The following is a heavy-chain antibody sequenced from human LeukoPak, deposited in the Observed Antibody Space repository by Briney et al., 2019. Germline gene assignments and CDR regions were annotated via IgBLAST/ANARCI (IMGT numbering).Heavy chain of an antibody. CDR3: ARGPQWLVPYFDY. Sequence: GGSLRLSCAASGFTFSSCSMNWVRQAPGKGLEWVSSISSSSSYIYYADSVKGRFTISRDNAKNSLYLQMNSLRAEDTAVYYCARGPQWLVPYFDYWGQGTLVTVSS. CDR2: ISSSSSYI. CDR1: GFTFSSCS. V-gene: IGHV3-21*01. D-gene: IGHD6-19*01. J-gene: IGHJ4*02.